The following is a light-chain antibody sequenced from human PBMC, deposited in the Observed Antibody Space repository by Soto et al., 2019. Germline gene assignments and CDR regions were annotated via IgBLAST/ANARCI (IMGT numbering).Light chain of an antibody. CDR2: DVS. Sequence: QSVLTQPASVSGSPGQSMTISCTGTSSDVGGYNYVSWYQQHPGKAPKLMIYDVSNRPSGVSNRFSGSKSANTASLTISRLQAEDEADFYCSSYTSTYTVVVCGGTKLTLL. CDR1: SSDVGGYNY. J-gene: IGLJ2*01. V-gene: IGLV2-14*01. CDR3: SSYTSTYTVV.